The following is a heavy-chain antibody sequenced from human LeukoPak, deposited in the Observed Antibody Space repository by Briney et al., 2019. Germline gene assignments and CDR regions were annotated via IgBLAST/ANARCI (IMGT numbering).Heavy chain of an antibody. D-gene: IGHD3-10*01. V-gene: IGHV1-69*13. CDR2: IIPIFGTA. J-gene: IGHJ6*03. CDR3: AGGITMVRGRYYYYYMDV. Sequence: SVKVSCKASGYTFTSYDINWVRQAPGQGLEWMGGIIPIFGTANYAQKFQGRVTITADESTSTAYMELSSLRSEDTAVYYCAGGITMVRGRYYYYYMDVWGKGTTVTISS. CDR1: GYTFTSYD.